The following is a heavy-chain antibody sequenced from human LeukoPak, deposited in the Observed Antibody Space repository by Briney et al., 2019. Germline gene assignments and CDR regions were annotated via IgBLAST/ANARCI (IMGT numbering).Heavy chain of an antibody. CDR1: GYSISSGYY. CDR3: ARAGGYFDWLPSENWFDP. J-gene: IGHJ5*02. D-gene: IGHD3-9*01. Sequence: PSETLSLTCTVSGYSISSGYYWGWIRQPPGKGLEWIGSIYHSGSTYYNPSLKSRVTISVDTSKSQFSLKLSSVTAADTAVYYCARAGGYFDWLPSENWFDPWGQGTLVTVSS. CDR2: IYHSGST. V-gene: IGHV4-38-2*02.